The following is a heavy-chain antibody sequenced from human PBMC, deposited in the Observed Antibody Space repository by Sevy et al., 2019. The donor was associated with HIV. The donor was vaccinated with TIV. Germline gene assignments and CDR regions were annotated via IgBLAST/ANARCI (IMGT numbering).Heavy chain of an antibody. Sequence: GGSLRLSCAASGFTFSDYFMGWVRQAPGKGLEWVANIKQDGSQKNYVDSVKGRFTISRDNAKNSLYLQMNCLRVDDTAVYYCARELWPGDYWGQGTLVTVSS. CDR2: IKQDGSQK. D-gene: IGHD2-21*01. J-gene: IGHJ4*02. CDR3: ARELWPGDY. CDR1: GFTFSDYF. V-gene: IGHV3-7*01.